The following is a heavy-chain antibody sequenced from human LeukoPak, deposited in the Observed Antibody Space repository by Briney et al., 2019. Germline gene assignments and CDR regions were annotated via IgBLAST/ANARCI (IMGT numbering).Heavy chain of an antibody. J-gene: IGHJ4*02. CDR1: GYTFTSYY. CDR2: INPSGGST. V-gene: IGHV1-46*01. Sequence: ASVKVSCKASGYTFTSYYMHWVRQAPGQGLEWMGIINPSGGSTSYAQKFQGRVTMTRDTSASTVYMELSSLRSEDTAVYYCARERYCSSTSCYRTNFDYWGQGTLVTVSS. CDR3: ARERYCSSTSCYRTNFDY. D-gene: IGHD2-2*02.